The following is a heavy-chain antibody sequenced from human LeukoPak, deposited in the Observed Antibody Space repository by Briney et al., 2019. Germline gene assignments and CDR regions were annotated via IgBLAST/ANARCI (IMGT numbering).Heavy chain of an antibody. J-gene: IGHJ4*02. Sequence: PGGSLRLSCAASGFTLRNYAMSWVRQAPGKGLEWVSAFSGSGVSTHYADSVKGRFTISRDNAKNSLYLQMNSLRAEDTAVYYCAGDLLVGPDRNDYWGQGTLVTVSS. V-gene: IGHV3-23*01. CDR2: FSGSGVST. CDR3: AGDLLVGPDRNDY. D-gene: IGHD1-14*01. CDR1: GFTLRNYA.